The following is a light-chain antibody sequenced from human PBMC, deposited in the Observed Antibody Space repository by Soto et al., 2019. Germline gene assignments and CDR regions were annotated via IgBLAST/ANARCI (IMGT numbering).Light chain of an antibody. CDR1: QGIGRF. CDR2: AAS. CDR3: QQLNVYPPT. J-gene: IGKJ3*01. Sequence: DIQLTQSPSFLSASVGDRVTITCRASQGIGRFLAWYQQTPGKAPKLLIYAASTLQGGVPSRFSGSGSGTEFTLTISSLQPEDFATYYCQQLNVYPPTFGPGTKVDF. V-gene: IGKV1-9*01.